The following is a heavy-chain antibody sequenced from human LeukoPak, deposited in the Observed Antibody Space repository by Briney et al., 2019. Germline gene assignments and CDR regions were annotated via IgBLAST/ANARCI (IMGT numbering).Heavy chain of an antibody. J-gene: IGHJ4*02. CDR2: MNPNSGNT. CDR1: GYTFTSYD. D-gene: IGHD5-12*01. Sequence: ASVKVSCKASGYTFTSYDINWVRQATGQGLEWMGWMNPNSGNTGYAQKFQGRVTMTSDTSISTAYMELSRLRSDDTAVYYCARPYSGYDLDYWGQGTLVTVSS. CDR3: ARPYSGYDLDY. V-gene: IGHV1-8*02.